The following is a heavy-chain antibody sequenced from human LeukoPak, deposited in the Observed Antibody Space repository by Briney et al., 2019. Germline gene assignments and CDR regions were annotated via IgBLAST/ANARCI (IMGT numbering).Heavy chain of an antibody. CDR2: ISYDESNK. V-gene: IGHV3-30-3*01. CDR1: GFTFSSYA. J-gene: IGHJ6*03. Sequence: GGSLRLSCAASGFTFSSYAMHWVRQAPGKGLEWVAVISYDESNKYYADSVKGRFTISRDNSKNTLYLQMNSLRAEDTAVYYCASSNLLSDSSSWYPPYYYYMDVWGKGTTVTVSS. D-gene: IGHD6-13*01. CDR3: ASSNLLSDSSSWYPPYYYYMDV.